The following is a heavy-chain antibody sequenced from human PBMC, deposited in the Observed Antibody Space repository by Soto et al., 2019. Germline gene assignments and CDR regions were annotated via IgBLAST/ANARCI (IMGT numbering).Heavy chain of an antibody. CDR1: GGTFSSYA. CDR3: ARGGESNSGSFDY. CDR2: IIPIFGTA. D-gene: IGHD3-22*01. J-gene: IGHJ4*02. Sequence: SVTVSCKASGGTFSSYAISWVRQAPGQGLEWMGGIIPIFGTANYAQKFQGRVTITADKSTSTAYMELSSLRSEDTAVYYCARGGESNSGSFDYWGQGTLVTVS. V-gene: IGHV1-69*06.